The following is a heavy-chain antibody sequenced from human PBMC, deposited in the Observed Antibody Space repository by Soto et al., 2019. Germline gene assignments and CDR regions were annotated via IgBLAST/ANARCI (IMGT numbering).Heavy chain of an antibody. D-gene: IGHD5-18*01. CDR1: GGSISSGDYY. V-gene: IGHV4-30-4*01. CDR2: IYYSGST. J-gene: IGHJ6*02. CDR3: ARASPVVTDV. Sequence: QVQLQESGPGLVKPSQTLSLTCTVSGGSISSGDYYWSWIRQPPGEGLEWIGYIYYSGSTYYNPSLXGXVXIXXDTSKNQFSLKLSSVTAADTAVYYCARASPVVTDVWGQGTTVTVSS.